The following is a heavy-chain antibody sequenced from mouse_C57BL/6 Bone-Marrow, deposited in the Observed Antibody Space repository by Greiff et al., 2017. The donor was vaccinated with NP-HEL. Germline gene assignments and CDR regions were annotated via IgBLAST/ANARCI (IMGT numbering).Heavy chain of an antibody. D-gene: IGHD1-1*01. V-gene: IGHV1-72*01. J-gene: IGHJ1*03. CDR2: IDPNSGGT. CDR3: ARYYYGSRGWYFEF. CDR1: GYTFTSYW. Sequence: QVQLQQPGADLVKPGASVKLSCKASGYTFTSYWMHWVKQRPGRGLEWIGRIDPNSGGTKFNEKFKTKATLTVDKPSSTAYMQLSSLTSEDSAVYYCARYYYGSRGWYFEFWGTGTTVTVSS.